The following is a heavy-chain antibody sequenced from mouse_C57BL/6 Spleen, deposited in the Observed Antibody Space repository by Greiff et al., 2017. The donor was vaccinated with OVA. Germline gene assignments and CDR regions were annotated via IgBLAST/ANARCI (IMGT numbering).Heavy chain of an antibody. Sequence: QVQLQQPGAELVKPGASVKLSCKASGYTFTSYWLHWVKQRPGHGLEWIGMIHPNSGSTNYNAMFKSKATLTVDKSSSTAYMQLSSLTSDDSAVYYCARTDYDGAWFAYWGQGTLVTVSA. V-gene: IGHV1-64*01. CDR2: IHPNSGST. J-gene: IGHJ3*01. D-gene: IGHD2-4*01. CDR3: ARTDYDGAWFAY. CDR1: GYTFTSYW.